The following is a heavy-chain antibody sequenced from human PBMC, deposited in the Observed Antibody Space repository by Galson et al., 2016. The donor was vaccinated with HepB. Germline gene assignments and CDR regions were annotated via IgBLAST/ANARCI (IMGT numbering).Heavy chain of an antibody. CDR1: GYAFSSFD. J-gene: IGHJ3*01. Sequence: SVKVSCKASGYAFSSFDINWVRRATGQGLEWVGRMNPNSVKTVYAQKFQGRVTMTRDTSITTAYLELSSLRSDGTAVYYCARAVYGGSFDFCGQGTVVTVSS. CDR2: MNPNSVKT. D-gene: IGHD4-23*01. V-gene: IGHV1-8*01. CDR3: ARAVYGGSFDF.